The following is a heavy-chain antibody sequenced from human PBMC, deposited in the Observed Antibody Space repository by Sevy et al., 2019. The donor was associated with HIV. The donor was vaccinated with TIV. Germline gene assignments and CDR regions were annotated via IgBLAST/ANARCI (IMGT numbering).Heavy chain of an antibody. CDR1: GFNFNIYS. V-gene: IGHV3-23*01. CDR3: AREGCTRPHDY. D-gene: IGHD2-8*01. J-gene: IGHJ4*02. CDR2: LSFGCGKI. Sequence: GGSLRLSCAVSGFNFNIYSMSWVRQAPGKGLEWVSTLSFGCGKINYADSVKGRFILSRDDSKNTLYLQMNGLRAEGTAVYFCAREGCTRPHDYWGQGTLVTVSS.